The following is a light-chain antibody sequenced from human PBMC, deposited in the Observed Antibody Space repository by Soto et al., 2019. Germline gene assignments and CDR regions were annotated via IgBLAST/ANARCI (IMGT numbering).Light chain of an antibody. Sequence: IQMTQSLAPLSASVGDRVTITCRAGQGISNYLGWYQQKPGKAPKLLIYAASTLQSGVPSRFSGSGSGTDFTLTISSLQPEDFAAYYCQQSYSTPWTFGQGTKVDIK. CDR1: QGISNY. J-gene: IGKJ1*01. CDR3: QQSYSTPWT. CDR2: AAS. V-gene: IGKV1-39*01.